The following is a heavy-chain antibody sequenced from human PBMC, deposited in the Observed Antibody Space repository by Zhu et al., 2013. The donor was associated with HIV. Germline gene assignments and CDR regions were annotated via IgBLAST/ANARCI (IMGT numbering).Heavy chain of an antibody. Sequence: QVQLVQSGAEVKKPGASVKVSCKASGYTFTGYYIHWVRQAPGQGLEWMGWINPLFGVAHYAQKFQGRVTITADQGTTTAYMELSGLTYDDTAVYYCARVGRGSSTYFYDMDLWGQGTTVTAS. CDR3: ARVGRGSSTYFYDMDL. J-gene: IGHJ6*02. CDR1: GYTFTGYY. V-gene: IGHV1-2*02. CDR2: INPLFGVA. D-gene: IGHD6-6*01.